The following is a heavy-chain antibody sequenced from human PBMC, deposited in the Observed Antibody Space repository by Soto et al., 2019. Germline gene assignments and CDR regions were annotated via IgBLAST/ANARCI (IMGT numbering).Heavy chain of an antibody. CDR2: VYYSGTT. D-gene: IGHD4-17*01. V-gene: IGHV4-61*01. J-gene: IGHJ4*02. CDR3: ARTTAVPNTLRSRYFFDY. CDR1: GGSVSDKTYY. Sequence: QVQLQESGPGLLKPSETLSLTCSVSGGSVSDKTYYWSWIRQPPEKRLEWIGYVYYSGTTNYNPSLKSLVTTSVALSTNRLSLRLSSLTTADTALYYCARTTAVPNTLRSRYFFDYWGQGTLVTVSS.